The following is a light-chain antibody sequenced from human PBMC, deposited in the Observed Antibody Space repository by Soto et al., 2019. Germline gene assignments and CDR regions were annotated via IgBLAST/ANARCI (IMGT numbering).Light chain of an antibody. CDR1: SXDIGNYDY. CDR3: CSLTTSHTYV. CDR2: HVT. Sequence: QSVLAQPASVSGSPGQSITISYTGTSXDIGNYDYVSWYQQHPGKAPKLMIYHVTYRPSGVSNRYSGSKSGTSASLPISGPQADDEADYYCCSLTTSHTYVFGSSTKVNV. V-gene: IGLV2-14*03. J-gene: IGLJ1*01.